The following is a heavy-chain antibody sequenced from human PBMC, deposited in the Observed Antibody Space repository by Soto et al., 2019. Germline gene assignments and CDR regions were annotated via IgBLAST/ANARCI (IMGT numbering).Heavy chain of an antibody. D-gene: IGHD6-19*01. CDR2: IYYSGST. Sequence: PSETLSLTCTVSGGSISSYYWSWIRQPPGKGLEWIGYIYYSGSTNYNPSLKSRVTISVDTSKNQFSLKLSSVTDADTAVYYCARGAQSSAAVAGTPTYYFDYWGQGTLVTVSS. J-gene: IGHJ4*02. CDR3: ARGAQSSAAVAGTPTYYFDY. CDR1: GGSISSYY. V-gene: IGHV4-59*01.